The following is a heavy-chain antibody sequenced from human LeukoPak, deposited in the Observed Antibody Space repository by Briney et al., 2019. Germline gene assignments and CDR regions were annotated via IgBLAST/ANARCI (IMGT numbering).Heavy chain of an antibody. CDR3: ARGFRGSGSPTYLPSDAFDI. J-gene: IGHJ3*02. D-gene: IGHD3-10*01. Sequence: ASVKVSCKASGYTFTSYAMHWVRQAPGQRLEWMGWINAGNGNTRYSQKFQGRVTITRDTSASTAYMELSSLRSEDTAVYYCARGFRGSGSPTYLPSDAFDIWGQGTMVTVSS. CDR1: GYTFTSYA. V-gene: IGHV1-3*01. CDR2: INAGNGNT.